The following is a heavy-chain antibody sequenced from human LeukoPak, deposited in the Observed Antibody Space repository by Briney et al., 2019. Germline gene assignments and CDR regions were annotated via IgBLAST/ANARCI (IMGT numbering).Heavy chain of an antibody. Sequence: PGGSLRLSCAASGFTSSDYYMSWIRQAPGKGLEWVSYISSSGSTIYYADSVKGRFTISRDNAKNSLYLQMNSLRAEDTAVYYCAREAESSGYYYVGDYFDYWGQGTLVTVSS. V-gene: IGHV3-11*01. CDR2: ISSSGSTI. J-gene: IGHJ4*02. CDR3: AREAESSGYYYVGDYFDY. D-gene: IGHD3-22*01. CDR1: GFTSSDYY.